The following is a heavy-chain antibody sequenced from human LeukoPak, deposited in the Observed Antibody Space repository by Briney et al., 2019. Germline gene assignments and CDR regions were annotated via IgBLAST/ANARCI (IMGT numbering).Heavy chain of an antibody. Sequence: SETLSLTCTVSGASISGSSYHWGWLRQPPGKGLEWIGSIYYSGSTYYNPSLKSRVTISVDTSKNQFSLKLNSVTAADTAVYYCAVFTSWHVGNWGQGTLVTVSS. D-gene: IGHD2-2*01. V-gene: IGHV4-39*01. CDR2: IYYSGST. J-gene: IGHJ4*02. CDR1: GASISGSSYH. CDR3: AVFTSWHVGN.